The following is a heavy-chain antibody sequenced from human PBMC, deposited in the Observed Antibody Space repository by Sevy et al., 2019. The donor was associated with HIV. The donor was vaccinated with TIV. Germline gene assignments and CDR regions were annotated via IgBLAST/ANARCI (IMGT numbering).Heavy chain of an antibody. J-gene: IGHJ4*02. CDR2: INNCGST. V-gene: IGHV4-34*01. CDR1: GGSFSGYY. CDR3: ARFPKTVLSGYFLGFDY. Sequence: SETLSLTCAVYGGSFSGYYWSWIRQPPGKGLEWIGEINNCGSTNYNPSLKSRITISVDTSKNQFSLKLSSVTAADTAVYYCARFPKTVLSGYFLGFDYWGQGTLVTVSS. D-gene: IGHD3-3*01.